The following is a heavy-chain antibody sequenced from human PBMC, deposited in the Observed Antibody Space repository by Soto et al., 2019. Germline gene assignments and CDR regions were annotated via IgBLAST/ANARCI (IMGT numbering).Heavy chain of an antibody. CDR1: GHTLSNFA. Sequence: GASVKISCKASGHTLSNFAMHWVRQAPGQGLEWMGWINAGSGNTKYSQKFQGRVTMTRNTSISTAYMELSSLRSKDTAVYYCARTLYGDNVDYWGQGTLVTSPQ. D-gene: IGHD4-17*01. J-gene: IGHJ4*02. V-gene: IGHV1-3*01. CDR3: ARTLYGDNVDY. CDR2: INAGSGNT.